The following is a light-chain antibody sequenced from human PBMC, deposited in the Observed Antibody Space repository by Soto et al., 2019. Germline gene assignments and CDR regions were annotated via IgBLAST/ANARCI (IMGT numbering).Light chain of an antibody. Sequence: EIVMTQSPATLSVSPGERAALSYRASQSVSSKLAWYRQRPGQAPRLVIYDTSTRATGVPARFSGSGSGTEFTLTISSLQSEDFGVYYCQQYNDWFSITFGQGTRLEIK. CDR2: DTS. J-gene: IGKJ5*01. V-gene: IGKV3-15*01. CDR1: QSVSSK. CDR3: QQYNDWFSIT.